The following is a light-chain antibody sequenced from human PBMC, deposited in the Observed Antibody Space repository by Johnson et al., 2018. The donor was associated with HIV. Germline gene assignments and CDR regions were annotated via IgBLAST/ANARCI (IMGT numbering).Light chain of an antibody. Sequence: PPSVSAAPGQKVSISCSGSSSTIGDNYVSWYQQVPGTAPKLLIYEDTKRPSGIPDRFSGSKSGTSATLAITGLQTWDEADYYCETWDNSLNVGHVFGTGTKVLGL. CDR1: SSTIGDNY. CDR2: EDT. V-gene: IGLV1-51*02. CDR3: ETWDNSLNVGHV. J-gene: IGLJ1*01.